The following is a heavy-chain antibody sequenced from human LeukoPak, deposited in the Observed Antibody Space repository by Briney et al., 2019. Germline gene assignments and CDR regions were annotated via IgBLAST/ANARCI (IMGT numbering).Heavy chain of an antibody. D-gene: IGHD3-22*01. V-gene: IGHV1-69*05. CDR2: IIPIFGTA. J-gene: IGHJ4*02. Sequence: ASVKVSCKASGGTFSSYAISWVRQAPGQGLEWMGGIIPIFGTANYAQKFQGRVTITTDESTSTAYMELSSLRSDDTAVYYCARAHSWSSGYYCDYWGQGTLVTVSS. CDR1: GGTFSSYA. CDR3: ARAHSWSSGYYCDY.